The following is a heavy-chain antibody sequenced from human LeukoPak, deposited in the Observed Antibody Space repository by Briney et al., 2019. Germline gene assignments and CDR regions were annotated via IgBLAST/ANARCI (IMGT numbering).Heavy chain of an antibody. CDR2: INHSGST. CDR3: ARVSPRNYYDRSGYPTTRRGPYYYYYMDV. CDR1: GGYFSDYY. V-gene: IGHV4-34*01. J-gene: IGHJ6*03. D-gene: IGHD3-22*01. Sequence: SETLSLTCAVYGGYFSDYYWSWIRQPPGKGLEWIGEINHSGSTNYNPSLKSRVTISVDTSKNQFSLKLSSVTAAVTAVYYCARVSPRNYYDRSGYPTTRRGPYYYYYMDVWGKGTTVTVSS.